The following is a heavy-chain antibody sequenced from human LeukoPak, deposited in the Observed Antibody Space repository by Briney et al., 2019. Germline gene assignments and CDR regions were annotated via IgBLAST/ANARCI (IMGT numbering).Heavy chain of an antibody. CDR2: INHSGST. Sequence: SETLSLTCPVYGGSFSGYYWSWIRQPPGKGLEWIGEINHSGSTNYNPSLKSRVIISVDSSKNQFSLKLSSLTAADTAVYYCARGRVTMVRGVGLGYWGQGTLVTVSS. CDR1: GGSFSGYY. D-gene: IGHD3-10*01. V-gene: IGHV4-34*01. CDR3: ARGRVTMVRGVGLGY. J-gene: IGHJ4*02.